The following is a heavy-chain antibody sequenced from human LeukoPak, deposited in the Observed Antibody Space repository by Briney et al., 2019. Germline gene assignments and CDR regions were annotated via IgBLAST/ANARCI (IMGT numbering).Heavy chain of an antibody. CDR3: ARHRSAGISHAFDY. CDR2: IYYSGST. Sequence: SETLSLTGTFMGGSISSRDYWWNWLRQPPGKDLEGMGNIYYSGSTYYSPSLKTRVTMSIDTSTNQFSLSLTSVTAADTAVYYCARHRSAGISHAFDYWGQGILVTVSS. J-gene: IGHJ4*02. CDR1: GGSISSRDYW. V-gene: IGHV4-39*01. D-gene: IGHD1-14*01.